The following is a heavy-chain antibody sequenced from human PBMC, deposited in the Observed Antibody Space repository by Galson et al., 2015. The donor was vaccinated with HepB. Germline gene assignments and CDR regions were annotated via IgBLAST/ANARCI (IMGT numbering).Heavy chain of an antibody. CDR1: GFSLSTSGMC. CDR2: IDWDDDK. CDR3: ARSSTSCYRLYYFDY. D-gene: IGHD2-2*02. V-gene: IGHV2-70*01. J-gene: IGHJ4*02. Sequence: PALVKPTQTLTLTCTFSGFSLSTSGMCVSWIRQPPGKALEWLALIDWDDDKYYSTSLKTRLTISKDTSKNQVVLTMTNMDPVDTATYYCARSSTSCYRLYYFDYWGQGTLVTVSS.